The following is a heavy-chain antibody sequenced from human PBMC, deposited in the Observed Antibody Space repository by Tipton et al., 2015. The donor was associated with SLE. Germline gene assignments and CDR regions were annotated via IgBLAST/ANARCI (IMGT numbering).Heavy chain of an antibody. Sequence: TLSLTCAVSGGSISGYYWSWIRQPPGKELEWIGYIHYSGTSDYNPSLRSRVTMSIDTSRNQFSLNLNSVIPADTAMYYCASPRTGYSNYVFDYWGQGTLVTVSS. CDR2: IHYSGTS. CDR3: ASPRTGYSNYVFDY. V-gene: IGHV4-59*01. D-gene: IGHD4-11*01. J-gene: IGHJ4*02. CDR1: GGSISGYY.